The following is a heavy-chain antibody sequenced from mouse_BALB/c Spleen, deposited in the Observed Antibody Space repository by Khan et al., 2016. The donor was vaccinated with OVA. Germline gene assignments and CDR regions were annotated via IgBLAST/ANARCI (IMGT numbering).Heavy chain of an antibody. J-gene: IGHJ3*01. D-gene: IGHD1-1*02. CDR2: ISSGGHYT. V-gene: IGHV5-6*01. CDR3: ARLAYYYNSEGFAY. Sequence: EVELVESGGDLVKTGGSLKLSCAASGFTFSTNGMSWVRQTPDKRLEWVATISSGGHYTYYIDSVKGRFTISRDNAKNILYLQMTSLRSEDTAMYYCARLAYYYNSEGFAYWGQGTLVTVSA. CDR1: GFTFSTNG.